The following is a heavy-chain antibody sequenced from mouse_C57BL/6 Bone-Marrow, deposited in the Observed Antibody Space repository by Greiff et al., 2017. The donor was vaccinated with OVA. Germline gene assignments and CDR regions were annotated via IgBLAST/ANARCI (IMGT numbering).Heavy chain of an antibody. CDR1: GYTFTSYD. V-gene: IGHV1-85*01. J-gene: IGHJ2*01. CDR2: IYPRDGST. Sequence: QVQLQQSGPELVKPGASVKLSCKASGYTFTSYDINWVKQRPGQGLEWNGWIYPRDGSTKYNEKFKGKATLTVDTSSSTAYMELHSLTSEDSAVYFCARSAQATFFDYWGQGTTLTVSS. D-gene: IGHD3-2*02. CDR3: ARSAQATFFDY.